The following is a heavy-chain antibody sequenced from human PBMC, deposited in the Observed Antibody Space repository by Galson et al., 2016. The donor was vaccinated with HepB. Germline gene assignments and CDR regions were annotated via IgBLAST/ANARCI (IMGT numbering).Heavy chain of an antibody. V-gene: IGHV4-4*02. Sequence: SETLSLTCAVSGGSISNDYWWSWVRQSPGKELGWIGEIYQTGTANYNPSFTRRATIFVDKSKNQFSLRLDSVTAADTAVYYCARTSGNPSHFDLWGQGTLVTVSS. CDR2: IYQTGTA. D-gene: IGHD3-10*01. CDR3: ARTSGNPSHFDL. J-gene: IGHJ4*02. CDR1: GGSISNDYW.